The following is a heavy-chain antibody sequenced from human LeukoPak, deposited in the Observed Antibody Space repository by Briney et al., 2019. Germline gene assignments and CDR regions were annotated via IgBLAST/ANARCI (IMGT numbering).Heavy chain of an antibody. CDR2: IRSKVYGGTT. Sequence: GGSLRLSCAASGFTFSSYSMSWVRQAPGKGLEWVGFIRSKVYGGTTEYAASVKGRFTISRDDSKSIAYLQMNSLKTEDTAVYYCTRVWLQYFDYWGQGTLVTVSS. D-gene: IGHD5-24*01. J-gene: IGHJ4*02. V-gene: IGHV3-49*04. CDR3: TRVWLQYFDY. CDR1: GFTFSSYS.